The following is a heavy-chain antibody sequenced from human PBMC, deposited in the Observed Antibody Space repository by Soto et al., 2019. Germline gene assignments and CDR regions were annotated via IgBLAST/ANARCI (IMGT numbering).Heavy chain of an antibody. CDR1: GFTFNSYW. V-gene: IGHV3-7*03. Sequence: EGQLVESGGGLVQPGESLRLSCAGSGFTFNSYWMSWVRQAPGKGLEWVAKVQQDGSEKYYVDSVKGRFTISRDNAKNSVYLQMNSLRVEDTAVYDWARGGLHRSGYEYYYYYYGLDVWGQGTTVTVAS. D-gene: IGHD5-12*01. CDR2: VQQDGSEK. CDR3: ARGGLHRSGYEYYYYYYGLDV. J-gene: IGHJ6*02.